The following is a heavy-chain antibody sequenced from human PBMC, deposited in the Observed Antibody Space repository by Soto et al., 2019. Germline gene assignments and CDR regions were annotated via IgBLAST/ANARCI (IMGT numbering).Heavy chain of an antibody. CDR3: ARDEVAAAGGFYYYGMDV. D-gene: IGHD6-13*01. V-gene: IGHV1-3*01. CDR2: INAGNGNT. J-gene: IGHJ6*02. CDR1: GYTFTSYA. Sequence: QVQLVQSGAEVKKPGASMKVSCKASGYTFTSYAMHWVRQAPGQMLEWMGWINAGNGNTKYSQKFQGRVTITRDTSASTAYIELSSLSSEDTAVYYCARDEVAAAGGFYYYGMDVWGQGTTVTVSS.